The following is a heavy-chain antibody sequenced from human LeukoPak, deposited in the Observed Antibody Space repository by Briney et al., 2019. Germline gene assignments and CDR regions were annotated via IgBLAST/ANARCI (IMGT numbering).Heavy chain of an antibody. CDR3: AKGTSPYYYDTFDY. CDR1: GFTFTDYA. CDR2: ISWNGGSI. Sequence: GRSLRLSCAASGFTFTDYAMHWVRQAPGRGLEWVSGISWNGGSIVYADSVKGRFTISRDNARNSLYLQMNSLGAEGMALYYCAKGTSPYYYDTFDYWGQGTLVTASS. D-gene: IGHD3-22*01. J-gene: IGHJ4*02. V-gene: IGHV3-9*03.